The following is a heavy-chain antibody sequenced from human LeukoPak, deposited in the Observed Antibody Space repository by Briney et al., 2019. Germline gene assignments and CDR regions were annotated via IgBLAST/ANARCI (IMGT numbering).Heavy chain of an antibody. D-gene: IGHD5-12*01. V-gene: IGHV3-48*03. Sequence: GGSLRLSCAASGFTFSSYEMNWVRQAPGKGLEWISYINSSGSTIYYADSVKGRFTISGDNAKNSLYLQMNSLRAEDTAVYYCARGVSGYACDDYWGQGTLVTVSS. CDR2: INSSGSTI. J-gene: IGHJ4*02. CDR3: ARGVSGYACDDY. CDR1: GFTFSSYE.